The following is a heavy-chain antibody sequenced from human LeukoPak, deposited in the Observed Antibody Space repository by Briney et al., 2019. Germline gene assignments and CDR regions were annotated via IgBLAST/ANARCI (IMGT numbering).Heavy chain of an antibody. CDR2: IIPIFGTA. CDR3: ARDDVVPAEDY. V-gene: IGHV1-69*05. CDR1: GGTFSSYA. D-gene: IGHD3-16*01. Sequence: ASVKVSCKASGGTFSSYAISWVRQAAGQGLEWMGGIIPIFGTANYAQKFQGRVTMTTDTSTSTAYMELRSLRSDDTAVYYCARDDVVPAEDYWGQGTLVTVSS. J-gene: IGHJ4*02.